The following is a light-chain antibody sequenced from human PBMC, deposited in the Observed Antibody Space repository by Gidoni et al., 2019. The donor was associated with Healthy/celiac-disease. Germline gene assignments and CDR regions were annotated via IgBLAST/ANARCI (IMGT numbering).Light chain of an antibody. J-gene: IGKJ5*01. CDR3: QQRSNWPPIT. V-gene: IGKV3-11*01. CDR2: DAS. CDR1: QSVSSY. Sequence: EIVLTQSPATLSLSPGERATLSCRASQSVSSYLAWYQQKPGQAPRLLIYDASNRATGIPARFSGSGPGTDFTLTISSLEPEDFAVYDCQQRSNWPPITFGQGTRLEIK.